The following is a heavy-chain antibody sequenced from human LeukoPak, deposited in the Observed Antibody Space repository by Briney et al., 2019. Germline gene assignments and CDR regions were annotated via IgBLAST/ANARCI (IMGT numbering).Heavy chain of an antibody. CDR2: INSDGSST. CDR1: GFTFSSYW. J-gene: IGHJ4*02. CDR3: ARLGGSYYDYVWGSSQAFDY. Sequence: GGSLRLSCAASGFTFSSYWMHWVRQAPGKGLVRVSRINSDGSSTSYADSVKGRFTISRDNAKNTLYLQMNSLRAEDTAVYYCARLGGSYYDYVWGSSQAFDYWGQGTLVTVSS. V-gene: IGHV3-74*01. D-gene: IGHD3-16*01.